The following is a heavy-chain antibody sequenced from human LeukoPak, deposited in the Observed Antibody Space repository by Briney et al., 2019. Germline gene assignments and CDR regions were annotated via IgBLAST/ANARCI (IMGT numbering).Heavy chain of an antibody. V-gene: IGHV3-23*01. CDR1: GFTFSSYG. J-gene: IGHJ4*02. D-gene: IGHD6-19*01. CDR2: ISGSGGST. Sequence: GGTLRLSCAASGFTFSSYGMSWVRQAPGKGLEWVSAISGSGGSTYYADSVKGRFTISRDNSKNTLYLQMNSLRAEDTAVYYCASLCSGWSMDYWGLGTLVTVSS. CDR3: ASLCSGWSMDY.